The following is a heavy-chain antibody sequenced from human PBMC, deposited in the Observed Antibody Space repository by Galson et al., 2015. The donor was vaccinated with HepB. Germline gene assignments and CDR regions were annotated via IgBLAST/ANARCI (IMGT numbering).Heavy chain of an antibody. D-gene: IGHD1-1*01. CDR1: GFIFSSYW. CDR2: INSDGSSK. Sequence: SLRLSCAASGFIFSSYWMHWVRQAPGKGLVWVSRINSDGSSKSYADSVKGRFTIFRDNAKNTLYLQMNSLRPEDTAVYYCARDNWKDNDAFDIVGQVTMFSASS. CDR3: ARDNWKDNDAFDI. V-gene: IGHV3-74*01. J-gene: IGHJ3*02.